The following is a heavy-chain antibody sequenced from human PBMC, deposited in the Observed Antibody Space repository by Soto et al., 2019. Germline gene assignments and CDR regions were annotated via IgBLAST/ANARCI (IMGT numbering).Heavy chain of an antibody. V-gene: IGHV4-59*08. Sequence: SETLSLTCTVSGGSISSYYWSWIRQPPGKGLEWIGYIYYSGSTNYNPSLKSRVTISVDTSKNQFSLKLSSVTAADTAVYYCARLRFGYSGYNLFDPWGQGTLVTVSS. CDR1: GGSISSYY. J-gene: IGHJ5*02. D-gene: IGHD5-12*01. CDR2: IYYSGST. CDR3: ARLRFGYSGYNLFDP.